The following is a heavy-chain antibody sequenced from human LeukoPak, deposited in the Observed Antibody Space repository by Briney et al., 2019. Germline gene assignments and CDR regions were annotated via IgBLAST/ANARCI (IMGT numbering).Heavy chain of an antibody. J-gene: IGHJ4*02. Sequence: GASVKISCKASVGTFSSYAISWVRQAPGQGREWMGGIIPIFGTANYAQKFQGRVTITADESTSTAYMELSSLRSEDTAVYYCARVPSYYDILTGYDWGQGTLVTVSS. V-gene: IGHV1-69*13. CDR1: VGTFSSYA. CDR2: IIPIFGTA. CDR3: ARVPSYYDILTGYD. D-gene: IGHD3-9*01.